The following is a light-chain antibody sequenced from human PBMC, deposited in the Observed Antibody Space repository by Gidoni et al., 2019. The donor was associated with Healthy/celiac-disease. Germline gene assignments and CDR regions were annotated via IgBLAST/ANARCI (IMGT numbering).Light chain of an antibody. J-gene: IGKJ1*01. Sequence: DMVMTQSPLSLPVTPGEPASISCRSSPSLLHSNGYNYLDWYLQKPGQSPQLLIYLGSNRASGVPDRFSGSGSGTDFTLKISRVEAEDVGVYYCMQALQTPWTFGQGTKVELK. V-gene: IGKV2-28*01. CDR2: LGS. CDR1: PSLLHSNGYNY. CDR3: MQALQTPWT.